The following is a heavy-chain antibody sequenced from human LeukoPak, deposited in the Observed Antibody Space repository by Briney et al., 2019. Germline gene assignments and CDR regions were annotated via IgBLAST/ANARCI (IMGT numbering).Heavy chain of an antibody. CDR1: GGSISSYY. J-gene: IGHJ5*02. CDR2: IYYSGST. CDR3: ARDRLQLQS. Sequence: SETLSLTCTVSGGSISSYYWSWIRQPPGKGLEWIGYIYYSGSTNYNPSLKSRVTISVDTSKNQFSLKLSSVTAADTAVYYCARDRLQLQSWGQGTLATVSS. V-gene: IGHV4-59*01. D-gene: IGHD1-1*01.